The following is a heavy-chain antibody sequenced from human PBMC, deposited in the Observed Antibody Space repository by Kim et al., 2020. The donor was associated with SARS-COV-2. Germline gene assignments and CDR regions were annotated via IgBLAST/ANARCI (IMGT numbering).Heavy chain of an antibody. CDR3: ARMRDFYGSGTFGQSVRAYFDS. D-gene: IGHD3-10*01. CDR2: SSYSGDT. CDR1: GGSMSTYNYY. J-gene: IGHJ4*02. Sequence: SETLSLTCTVSGGSMSTYNYYWGWVRQPPGKGLEWIGSSSYSGDTYYSPSLKSRLTISVDTSKSHFSLNLTSVTAADTAVYFCARMRDFYGSGTFGQSVRAYFDSWGQGTHVTVSS. V-gene: IGHV4-39*02.